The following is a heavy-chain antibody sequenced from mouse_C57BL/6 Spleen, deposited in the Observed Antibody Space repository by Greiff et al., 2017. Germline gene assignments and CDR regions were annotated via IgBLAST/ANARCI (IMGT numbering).Heavy chain of an antibody. J-gene: IGHJ1*03. D-gene: IGHD2-3*01. CDR2: IDPETGGT. CDR1: GYTFTDYE. Sequence: VKLMESGAELVRPGASVTLSCKASGYTFTDYEMHWVKQTPVHGLEWIGAIDPETGGTAYNQKFKGKAILTADKSSSTAYMELRSLTSEDSAVYYCTRAGYSRYFDVWGTGTTVTVSS. V-gene: IGHV1-15*01. CDR3: TRAGYSRYFDV.